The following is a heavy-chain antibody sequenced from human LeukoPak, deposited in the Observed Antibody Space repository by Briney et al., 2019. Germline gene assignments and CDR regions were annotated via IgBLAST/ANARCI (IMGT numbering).Heavy chain of an antibody. CDR3: ARETYYYHSSGYYFDY. Sequence: GGSLRLSCAASGFTVSSNYMSWVRQAPGKGLEWVSVIYSGGSTYYADSVKGRFTISRDNSKNTLYLQMNSLRAEDTAVYYCARETYYYHSSGYYFDYWRQGTLVTVSP. CDR1: GFTVSSNY. V-gene: IGHV3-66*01. CDR2: IYSGGST. D-gene: IGHD3-22*01. J-gene: IGHJ4*02.